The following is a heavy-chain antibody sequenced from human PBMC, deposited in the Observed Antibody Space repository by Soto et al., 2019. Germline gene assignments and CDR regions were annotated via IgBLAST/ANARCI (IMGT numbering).Heavy chain of an antibody. CDR1: GYSFTSYA. Sequence: ASVKGSCKASGYSFTSYAMHWGSKDTGQRLEWMGWINAGNGNTKYSQKFQGRVTITRDTSASTAYMELSSLRSEDTAVYYCARDLRGIAAPGGMDVWGQGTTVTVSS. CDR2: INAGNGNT. V-gene: IGHV1-3*01. CDR3: ARDLRGIAAPGGMDV. D-gene: IGHD6-13*01. J-gene: IGHJ6*02.